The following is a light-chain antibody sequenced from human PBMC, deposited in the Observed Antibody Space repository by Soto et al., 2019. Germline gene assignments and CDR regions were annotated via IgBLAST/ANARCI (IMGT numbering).Light chain of an antibody. Sequence: MTQSPSPLPTSIGDRVTINCRASQNVSNWLAWYQQKPGKAPKLLIYKTSRLESGVPSSISASGSGTDLSLTINSLPSDDFATYFCEQYSKESTFGQGTKLEIK. CDR3: EQYSKEST. V-gene: IGKV1-5*03. CDR2: KTS. CDR1: QNVSNW. J-gene: IGKJ2*01.